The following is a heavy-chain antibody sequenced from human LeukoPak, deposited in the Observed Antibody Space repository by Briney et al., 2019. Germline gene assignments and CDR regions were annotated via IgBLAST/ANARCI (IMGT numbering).Heavy chain of an antibody. CDR1: GFTFSSYA. CDR3: ARDDRIAAAGTGNWFDP. CDR2: ISYDGSNK. D-gene: IGHD6-13*01. Sequence: GGSLRLSCAASGFTFSSYAMHWVRQAPGKGLEWVAVISYDGSNKYYADSVKGRFTISRDNSKNTLYLQMNGLRAEDTAVYYCARDDRIAAAGTGNWFDPWGQGTLVTVSS. J-gene: IGHJ5*02. V-gene: IGHV3-30*04.